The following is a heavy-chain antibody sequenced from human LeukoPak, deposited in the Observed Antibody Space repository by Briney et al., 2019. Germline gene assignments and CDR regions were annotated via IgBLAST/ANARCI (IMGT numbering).Heavy chain of an antibody. J-gene: IGHJ3*01. CDR3: ARDSIHRYNYDRSGYYRNHYDF. CDR2: ISPNNVNA. CDR1: GYIFANFG. V-gene: IGHV1-18*01. Sequence: ASVKVSCKASGYIFANFGINWVRQAPGQGLEWLGWISPNNVNANYAQKLQGRVTMTRDTYTSTAYLDLRSLRSDDTAVYYCARDSIHRYNYDRSGYYRNHYDFWGQGTMVTVSS. D-gene: IGHD3-22*01.